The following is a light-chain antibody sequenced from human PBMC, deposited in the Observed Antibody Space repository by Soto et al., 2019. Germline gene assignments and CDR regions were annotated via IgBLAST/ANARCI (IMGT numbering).Light chain of an antibody. V-gene: IGKV1-39*01. CDR3: EQSYSTLLIT. Sequence: DIQMTQSPSSLSASVGDRVTITCRASQSISSYLNWYQQKPGKAPKLLSNAASSLQSGVPSRFSGIGSGTDFTLTISSLQPEDFATYYCEQSYSTLLITFGQGTRVEIK. J-gene: IGKJ5*01. CDR2: AAS. CDR1: QSISSY.